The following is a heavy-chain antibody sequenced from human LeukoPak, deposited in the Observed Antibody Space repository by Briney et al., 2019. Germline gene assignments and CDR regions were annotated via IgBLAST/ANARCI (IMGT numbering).Heavy chain of an antibody. Sequence: GRSLRLSCAPSGFTFTSYTISSVRQAPRERLERVSTITDSGGTTFYADSAKGRFTISRENFKNTVYLQLNSLRAEDTAVYYCAKLWRGSHPRYFDHWGQGTLVNVSS. J-gene: IGHJ4*02. CDR3: AKLWRGSHPRYFDH. CDR1: GFTFTSYT. CDR2: ITDSGGTT. D-gene: IGHD1-26*01. V-gene: IGHV3-23*01.